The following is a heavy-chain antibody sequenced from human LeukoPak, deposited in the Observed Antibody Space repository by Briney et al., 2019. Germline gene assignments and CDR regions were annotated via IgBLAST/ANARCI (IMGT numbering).Heavy chain of an antibody. CDR1: GFTFSSYW. CDR3: ARVLGYCSSTSCYTGPERYYFDY. J-gene: IGHJ4*02. Sequence: VGSQRLSCAASGFTFSSYWMSWVRQAPGKGLEWVANIKQDGSEKYYVDSVKGRFTISRDNAKNSLYLQMNSLRAEDTAVYYCARVLGYCSSTSCYTGPERYYFDYWGQGTLVTVSS. D-gene: IGHD2-2*02. CDR2: IKQDGSEK. V-gene: IGHV3-7*01.